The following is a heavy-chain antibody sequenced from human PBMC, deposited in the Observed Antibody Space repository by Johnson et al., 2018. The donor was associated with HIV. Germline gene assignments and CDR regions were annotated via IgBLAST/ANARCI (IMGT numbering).Heavy chain of an antibody. CDR2: IRYDGSNK. CDR3: AKIVATSDDVFDI. D-gene: IGHD5-12*01. CDR1: DFTFSSYG. Sequence: QVQLVESGGGVVQPGGSLRLSCAASDFTFSSYGMHWVRQAPGKGLEWVAFIRYDGSNKYYADSVKGRFTISRDNSKNTLYLQMNSLRAEDTAVFYCAKIVATSDDVFDIWGQGTKVTVSS. V-gene: IGHV3-30*02. J-gene: IGHJ3*02.